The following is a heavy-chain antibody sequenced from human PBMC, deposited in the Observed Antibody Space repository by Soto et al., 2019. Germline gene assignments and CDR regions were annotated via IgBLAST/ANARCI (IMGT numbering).Heavy chain of an antibody. CDR1: GYSFTSYW. D-gene: IGHD5-18*01. CDR3: ARHGVPCGYSYGLDIWFDS. CDR2: IDPSDSYT. J-gene: IGHJ5*01. Sequence: PGESLKISCKGSGYSFTSYWISWVRQMPGKGLEWMGRIDPSDSYTNYSPSFQGHVTISADKSISTAYLQWSSLKASDTAMYYCARHGVPCGYSYGLDIWFDSWGKGTLVTGSS. V-gene: IGHV5-10-1*01.